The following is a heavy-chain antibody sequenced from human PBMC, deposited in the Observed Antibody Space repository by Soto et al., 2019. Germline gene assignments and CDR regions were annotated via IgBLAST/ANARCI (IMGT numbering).Heavy chain of an antibody. V-gene: IGHV3-23*01. CDR2: ISGSGGST. D-gene: IGHD1-1*01. CDR1: GFTFSSYA. CDR3: AKDVSGTTGGWFDP. J-gene: IGHJ5*02. Sequence: EVQLSESGGGLVQSGGSLRLSCAASGFTFSSYAMGWVRQAPGKGLEGVSSISGSGGSTYYADSVKGRFTFSRDNSKNTVYLQMNSLRAEDTAVYYCAKDVSGTTGGWFDPWGQGTLVTVSS.